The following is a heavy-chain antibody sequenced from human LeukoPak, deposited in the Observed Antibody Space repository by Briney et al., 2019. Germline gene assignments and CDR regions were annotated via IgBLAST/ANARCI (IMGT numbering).Heavy chain of an antibody. CDR1: GGTFSSYT. V-gene: IGHV1-69*02. J-gene: IGHJ6*03. CDR3: ARGFECSSFYSSSCSRDYYYYMDV. Sequence: SVKVSCKASGGTFSSYTISWVRQAPGQGLEWVGRIIPILGIANYAQKFQGRVTITADKSTSTAYMELSSLRSEDTAVYYCARGFECSSFYSSSCSRDYYYYMDVWGIGTTVTVSS. D-gene: IGHD6-13*01. CDR2: IIPILGIA.